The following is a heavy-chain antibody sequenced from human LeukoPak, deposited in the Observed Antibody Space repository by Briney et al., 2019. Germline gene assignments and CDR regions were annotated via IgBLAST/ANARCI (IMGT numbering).Heavy chain of an antibody. J-gene: IGHJ3*02. CDR3: ARGKAAYKTAVEDAFDI. V-gene: IGHV1-2*06. CDR1: GYTFTGYY. Sequence: GASVKVSCKASGYTFTGYYMHWVRQAPGQGLEWMGRINPNSGGTNYAQKFQGRVTMTRDTSISTAYMELSRLRTDDTAVYYCARGKAAYKTAVEDAFDIWGQGTMVTVSS. D-gene: IGHD1-14*01. CDR2: INPNSGGT.